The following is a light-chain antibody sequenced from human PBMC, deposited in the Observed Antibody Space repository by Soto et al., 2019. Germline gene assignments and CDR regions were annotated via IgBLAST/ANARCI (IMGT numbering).Light chain of an antibody. Sequence: QSVLTQPASVSGSPGQSITIPCTGTSSDVGGYNYVSWYQQHPGKAPKLMIYDVSTRPSGVSNRFSGSKSGNTASLTISGLQAEDEADYYCSSYTSSSTWVFGGGTKVTVL. V-gene: IGLV2-14*01. CDR2: DVS. CDR1: SSDVGGYNY. J-gene: IGLJ3*02. CDR3: SSYTSSSTWV.